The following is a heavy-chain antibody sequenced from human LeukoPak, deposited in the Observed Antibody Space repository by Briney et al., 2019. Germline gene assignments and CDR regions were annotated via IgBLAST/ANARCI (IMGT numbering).Heavy chain of an antibody. CDR2: INPNSGGT. CDR3: ARANRRWDFDY. J-gene: IGHJ4*02. CDR1: GYAFTGYY. Sequence: ASVKVSRKASGYAFTGYYMHWVRQAPGQGLEWMGRINPNSGGTNYAQKFQGRVTMTRDTSISTAYMELSRLRSDDTAVYYCARANRRWDFDYWGQGTLVTVSS. V-gene: IGHV1-2*06. D-gene: IGHD1-14*01.